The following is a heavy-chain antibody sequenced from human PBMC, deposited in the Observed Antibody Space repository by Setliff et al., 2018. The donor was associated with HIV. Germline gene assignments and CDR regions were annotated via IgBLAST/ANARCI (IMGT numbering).Heavy chain of an antibody. CDR1: GGI. J-gene: IGHJ6*03. D-gene: IGHD3-10*01. CDR2: IIPVGGTT. V-gene: IGHV1-69*08. CDR3: ARALRGFHGSGTQFYYYLDV. Sequence: ASVKVSCKTSGGIISWVRQAPGQGLEWMGRIIPVGGTTNYAQKFQGRVTITADTSVGTAYMELSSLRSEDTAVYYCARALRGFHGSGTQFYYYLDVWGKGTTVTVSS.